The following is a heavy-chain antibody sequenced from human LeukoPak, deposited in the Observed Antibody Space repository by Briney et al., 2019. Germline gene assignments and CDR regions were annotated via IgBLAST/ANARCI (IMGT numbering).Heavy chain of an antibody. Sequence: GESLKISCKGSGYSFTSYWIGWVRQMPGKGLEWMGIIYPGDPDTRYSPSFQGQVTISADKSISTAYLQWSSLKASDTAMYYCARRLRYYYDSSGYEGADYWGQGTLVTVSS. J-gene: IGHJ4*02. CDR2: IYPGDPDT. CDR1: GYSFTSYW. CDR3: ARRLRYYYDSSGYEGADY. D-gene: IGHD3-22*01. V-gene: IGHV5-51*01.